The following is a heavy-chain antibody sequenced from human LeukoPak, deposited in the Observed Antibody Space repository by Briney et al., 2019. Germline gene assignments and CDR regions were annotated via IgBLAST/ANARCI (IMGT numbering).Heavy chain of an antibody. J-gene: IGHJ5*02. Sequence: SETLSLTCTVSGGSISTSNYYWGWIRQPPGKGLEWIGSIYHSGSTYYNPSLESRVTISVDTSKNQFSLKLSSVTAADTAVYYCARSRGCSGGSCSMNWFDPWGQGTLVTVSS. CDR3: ARSRGCSGGSCSMNWFDP. CDR2: IYHSGST. V-gene: IGHV4-39*07. D-gene: IGHD2-15*01. CDR1: GGSISTSNYY.